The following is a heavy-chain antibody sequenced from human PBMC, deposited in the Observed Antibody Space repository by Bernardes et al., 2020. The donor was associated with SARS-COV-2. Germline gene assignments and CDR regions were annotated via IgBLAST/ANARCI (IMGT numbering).Heavy chain of an antibody. D-gene: IGHD2-2*01. CDR3: ARLAVVVPANPFREYNWFDP. CDR2: MNPYSGNK. V-gene: IGHV1-8*01. CDR1: GYTFPSYD. J-gene: IGHJ5*02. Sequence: AQVKVSCKASGYTFPSYDFNWVRPATGQGLAWMGWMNPYSGNKGYAQKFQGRVTMTRNTSISTAYMELSSLRSEDTAVYYCARLAVVVPANPFREYNWFDPWGQGTLVTVSS.